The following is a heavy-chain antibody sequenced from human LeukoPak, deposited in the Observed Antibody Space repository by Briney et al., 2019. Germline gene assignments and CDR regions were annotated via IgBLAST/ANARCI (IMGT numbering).Heavy chain of an antibody. V-gene: IGHV1-3*01. CDR3: VGGSLGY. CDR2: ITVASGNT. CDR1: GYTFITSS. J-gene: IGHJ4*02. Sequence: ASVKVSCKTLGYTFITSSIYWVRQAPGQRLEWLGWITVASGNTRYSENLQGRVTLTGDTSANTAYMELHNLKFEDTAVYYCVGGSLGYWGQGTLVTVSP.